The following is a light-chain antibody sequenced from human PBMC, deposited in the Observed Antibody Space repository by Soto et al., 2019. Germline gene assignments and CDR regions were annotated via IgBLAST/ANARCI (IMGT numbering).Light chain of an antibody. Sequence: DIQMTQSPSTLSASVGDRVTITCRVSQSIGSWLAWYQQKPGEGPKLLIYKASTLESGVPSRFSGSGSGTEFTLTISTLQPDDFATYFCQQYNAYPLTFGGGTKVEIK. CDR2: KAS. CDR3: QQYNAYPLT. CDR1: QSIGSW. J-gene: IGKJ4*01. V-gene: IGKV1-5*03.